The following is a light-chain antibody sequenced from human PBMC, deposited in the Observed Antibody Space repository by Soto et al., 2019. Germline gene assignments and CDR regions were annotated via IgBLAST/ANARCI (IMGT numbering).Light chain of an antibody. CDR1: QSLSSGF. V-gene: IGKV3-20*01. CDR2: AAS. J-gene: IGKJ1*01. Sequence: EIVLTQSPGTLSLSPGESGTLSCRASQSLSSGFLAWYQQRPGQAPRLLIYAASSRATGIPDRFSGTGSGTVFTFTISRLEPEDFAVYYCQQFASLPRTFGQGTKVDIK. CDR3: QQFASLPRT.